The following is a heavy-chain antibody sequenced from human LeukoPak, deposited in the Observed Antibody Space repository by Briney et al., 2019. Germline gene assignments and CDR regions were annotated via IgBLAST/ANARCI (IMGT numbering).Heavy chain of an antibody. CDR3: ARDGGSSGSKQLDY. CDR1: GGSISSGSYY. J-gene: IGHJ4*02. Sequence: PSETLSLTCTVSGGSISSGSYYWSWIRQSPGKGLEWIGYIYHTGSTRYSPSLKSRVTISADTSQNQFSLKLSSVTAADTAVYYCARDGGSSGSKQLDYWGQGTLVTVSS. CDR2: IYHTGST. D-gene: IGHD1-26*01. V-gene: IGHV4-61*01.